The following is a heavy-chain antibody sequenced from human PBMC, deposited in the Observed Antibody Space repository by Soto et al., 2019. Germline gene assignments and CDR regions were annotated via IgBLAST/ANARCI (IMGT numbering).Heavy chain of an antibody. Sequence: ASVKVSCKASGYTFTSNGISWVRQAPGQGLEWMGWISAYNGKTNYAQKLQGRVTMTTDTATSTAYMELRSLRSDDTAVYYCAREEPPSSIADAFDICRQLTMVTASS. V-gene: IGHV1-18*01. D-gene: IGHD2-2*01. J-gene: IGHJ3*02. CDR2: ISAYNGKT. CDR3: AREEPPSSIADAFDI. CDR1: GYTFTSNG.